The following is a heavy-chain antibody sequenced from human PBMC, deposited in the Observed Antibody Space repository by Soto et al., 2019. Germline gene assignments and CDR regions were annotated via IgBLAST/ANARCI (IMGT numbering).Heavy chain of an antibody. Sequence: PSETLSLTCAVSGYSISSGYYWGWIRQPPGKGLEWIGSIYHSGSTYYNPSLKSRVTISVDTSKNQFSLKLSSVTAADTAVYYCARLPGGNYDFWSGYWGHFDYWGQGTLVTVSS. CDR2: IYHSGST. V-gene: IGHV4-38-2*01. D-gene: IGHD3-3*01. CDR3: ARLPGGNYDFWSGYWGHFDY. J-gene: IGHJ4*02. CDR1: GYSISSGYY.